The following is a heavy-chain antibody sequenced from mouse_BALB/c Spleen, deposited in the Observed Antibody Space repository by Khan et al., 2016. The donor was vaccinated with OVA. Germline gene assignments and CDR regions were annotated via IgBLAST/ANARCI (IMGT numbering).Heavy chain of an antibody. V-gene: IGHV3-2*02. Sequence: VQLQESGPGLVKPSQSLSLTCTVTGYSITSEYAWNWIRQFPGNQLEWMGYINYSGNTRFNPSLKSRTSLTRDTSKNPFFLQLNSVTTEDTATYYVARKDYYDYDPFAYWGQGTLVTVSA. D-gene: IGHD2-4*01. CDR1: GYSITSEYA. CDR3: ARKDYYDYDPFAY. J-gene: IGHJ3*01. CDR2: INYSGNT.